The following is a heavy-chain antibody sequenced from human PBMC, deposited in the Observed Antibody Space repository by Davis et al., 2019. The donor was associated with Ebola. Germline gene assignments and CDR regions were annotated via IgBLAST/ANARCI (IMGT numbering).Heavy chain of an antibody. J-gene: IGHJ4*02. V-gene: IGHV4-59*04. D-gene: IGHD6-19*01. CDR2: IYYSGST. CDR3: ASTSGWRDF. CDR1: GGSISSYY. Sequence: MPSETLSPTCTLSGGSISSYYWSWIRQPPEKGLEWIGYIYYSGSTNYNPSLKGRVTMSGDTSKNQFSLDLTSMTAADTAVYYCASTSGWRDFWGQGNLVTVSS.